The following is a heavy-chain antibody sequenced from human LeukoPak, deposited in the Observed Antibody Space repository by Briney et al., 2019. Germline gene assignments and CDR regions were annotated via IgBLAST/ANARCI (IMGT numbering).Heavy chain of an antibody. CDR2: IYYSGST. J-gene: IGHJ4*02. Sequence: SGTLSLTCTVSGGSISSGDYYWSWIRQPPGKGLEWIGYIYYSGSTYYNPSLKSRVTISVDTSKNQFSLKPSSVTAADTAVHYCATYTVTPLGYFDYWGQGTLVTVSS. V-gene: IGHV4-30-4*01. D-gene: IGHD4-17*01. CDR3: ATYTVTPLGYFDY. CDR1: GGSISSGDYY.